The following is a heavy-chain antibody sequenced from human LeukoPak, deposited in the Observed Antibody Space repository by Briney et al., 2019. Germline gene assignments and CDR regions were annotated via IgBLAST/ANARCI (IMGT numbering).Heavy chain of an antibody. CDR2: ISSSSSTI. CDR1: GFTFSDYS. CDR3: ARADCRSTSCPADY. D-gene: IGHD2-2*01. V-gene: IGHV3-48*02. J-gene: IGHJ4*02. Sequence: GGSLRLSCAASGFTFSDYSMNWVRQAPGKGLEWVSYISSSSSTIYYADSVKGRFTISRDNAKNSPYLQMNSLRDEDTAVYYCARADCRSTSCPADYWGQGTLVTVSS.